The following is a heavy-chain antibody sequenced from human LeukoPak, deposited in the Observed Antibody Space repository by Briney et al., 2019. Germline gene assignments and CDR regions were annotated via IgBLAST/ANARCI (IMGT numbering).Heavy chain of an antibody. J-gene: IGHJ4*02. Sequence: PGGSMRLSCAASGFTFSSYAMSGLRQAPGKGLGWVSTISGSGGSTYYADSVKGRFTISRDNSKNTLYLQMNSLRAEDTAVYYCANMRGMVLLTATQFYFDYWGQGTLVTVSS. CDR1: GFTFSSYA. CDR3: ANMRGMVLLTATQFYFDY. D-gene: IGHD2-21*02. V-gene: IGHV3-23*01. CDR2: ISGSGGST.